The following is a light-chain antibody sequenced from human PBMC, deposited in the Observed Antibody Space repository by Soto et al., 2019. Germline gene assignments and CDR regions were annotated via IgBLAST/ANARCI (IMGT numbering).Light chain of an antibody. J-gene: IGLJ1*01. V-gene: IGLV2-11*01. CDR3: CSSSGSDTHV. Sequence: QSALTQPRSVSGSPGQSVTISCTGTSSDVGGYNYVSWYQQHPGKAPKLMIYDVSKRPSGVPDRFSGSKSGNTASLTISGLQAEDEADYYCCSSSGSDTHVFVTGTKLTVL. CDR1: SSDVGGYNY. CDR2: DVS.